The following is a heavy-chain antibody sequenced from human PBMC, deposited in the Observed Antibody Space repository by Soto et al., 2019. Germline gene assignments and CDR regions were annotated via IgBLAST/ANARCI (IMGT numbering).Heavy chain of an antibody. CDR3: GKGGGYPDC. Sequence: PGGSLRLSCEASGFTFSDSWMSWVRQAPGKGLEWVAYIKQDGSDKYYVDSVKGRFTISRDNVKNSLYLQMNSLRAEDTALYFCGKGGGYPDCWGRGTLVTVSS. CDR1: GFTFSDSW. CDR2: IKQDGSDK. D-gene: IGHD6-13*01. V-gene: IGHV3-7*03. J-gene: IGHJ4*02.